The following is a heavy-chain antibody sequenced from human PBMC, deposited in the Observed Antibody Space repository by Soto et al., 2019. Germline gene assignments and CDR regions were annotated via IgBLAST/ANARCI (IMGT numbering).Heavy chain of an antibody. CDR1: GYTFSDYY. CDR3: ARGYSSAWPPDY. CDR2: INPKSGGT. V-gene: IGHV1-2*04. Sequence: ASVKVSCKASGYTFSDYYIHWIRQAPGQGLEWMGWINPKSGGTSYAQKFQGWVTMTWDTSITTVYMEMSRLKSDDTAVYFCARGYSSAWPPDYWGQGTLVTVSS. D-gene: IGHD2-15*01. J-gene: IGHJ4*02.